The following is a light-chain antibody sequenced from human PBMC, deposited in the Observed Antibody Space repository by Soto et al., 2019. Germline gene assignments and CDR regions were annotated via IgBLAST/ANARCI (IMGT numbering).Light chain of an antibody. CDR1: QSVTNSY. V-gene: IGKV3-20*01. CDR3: QQYGGSLLT. J-gene: IGKJ4*01. CDR2: DSS. Sequence: EIVLTQSPGTLSLSPGERATLSCRASQSVTNSYLAWYQQKPGQAPRLLIYDSSSRATGIPDRFSGSGSGTDFTLTISRLEPEDFAVYYCQQYGGSLLTFGGGTKVDIK.